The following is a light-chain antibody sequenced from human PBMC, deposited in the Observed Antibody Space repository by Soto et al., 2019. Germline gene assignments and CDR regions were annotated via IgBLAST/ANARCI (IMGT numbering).Light chain of an antibody. CDR1: SSDIGSYKY. V-gene: IGLV2-8*01. CDR3: SSFVATNNLRV. J-gene: IGLJ1*01. Sequence: QSVLTQPPSASGTPGQRVTISCSGSSSDIGSYKYVSWYQQHPGKAPKLIIYEVNERPSGVPDRFSGSKSGNTASLTVSGLQPEDEAEYYCSSFVATNNLRVFGTGTKLTVL. CDR2: EVN.